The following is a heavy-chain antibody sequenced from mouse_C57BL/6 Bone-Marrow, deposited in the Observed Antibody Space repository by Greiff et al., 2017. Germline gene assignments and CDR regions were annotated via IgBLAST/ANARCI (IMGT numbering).Heavy chain of an antibody. J-gene: IGHJ3*01. CDR3: ARLGDYPWFAY. CDR1: GYTFTDYN. D-gene: IGHD2-4*01. V-gene: IGHV1-22*01. CDR2: INPNNGGT. Sequence: EVKLMESGPELVKPGASVKMSCKASGYTFTDYNMHWVKQSHGKSLEWIGYINPNNGGTSYNQKFKGKDTLTVNKSSSTAYMELRSLTSEDSAVYYCARLGDYPWFAYWGQGTLVTVSA.